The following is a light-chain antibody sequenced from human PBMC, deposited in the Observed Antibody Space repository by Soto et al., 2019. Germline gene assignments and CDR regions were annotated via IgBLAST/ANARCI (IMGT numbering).Light chain of an antibody. CDR2: DVS. J-gene: IGLJ3*02. CDR3: SSYGASSTL. V-gene: IGLV2-14*03. CDR1: SSDIGGYNY. Sequence: QSVLTQPASVSGSPGQSITISCTGSSSDIGGYNYVSWYQQHPGKAPQLMIYDVSYRPSGISDRFSGSKSSNTASLTISGLQPKDEADYYCSSYGASSTLFGGGTKLTVL.